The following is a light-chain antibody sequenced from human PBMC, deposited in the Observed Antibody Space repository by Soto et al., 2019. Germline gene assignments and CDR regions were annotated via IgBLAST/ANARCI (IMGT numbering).Light chain of an antibody. CDR2: DAS. CDR3: QDSLNYWT. CDR1: QSLTTW. J-gene: IGKJ1*01. V-gene: IGKV1-5*01. Sequence: DMEMIQSSATRCAGVGDRVTMTCRASQSLTTWLAWYQQKPGKAPKLLIYDASSLASGVPSRFSASGSGTEFTLTIRSLRSDDFATDHCQDSLNYWTFGQGTKVDIK.